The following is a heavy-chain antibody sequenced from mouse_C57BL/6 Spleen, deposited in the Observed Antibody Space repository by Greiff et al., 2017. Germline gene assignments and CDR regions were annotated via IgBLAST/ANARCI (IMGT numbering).Heavy chain of an antibody. CDR3: AGALRY. CDR2: IYPGDGDT. Sequence: VQGVESGPELVKPGASVKISCKASGYAFSSSWMNWVKQRPGKGLEWIGRIYPGDGDTNYNGKFKGKATLTADKSSSTAYMQLSSLTSEDSAVYFCAGALRYWGQGTTLTVSS. J-gene: IGHJ2*01. V-gene: IGHV1-82*01. CDR1: GYAFSSSW.